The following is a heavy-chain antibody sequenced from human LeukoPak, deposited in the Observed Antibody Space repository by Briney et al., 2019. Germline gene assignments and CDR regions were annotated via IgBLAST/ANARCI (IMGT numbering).Heavy chain of an antibody. V-gene: IGHV3-30-3*01. J-gene: IGHJ4*02. D-gene: IGHD6-25*01. CDR3: AKAAALTRVDY. Sequence: GGSLRLSCAASGFTFSSYAMHWVRQAPGKGLEWVAVISYDGSNKYYADSVKGRFTISRDNAKNSLYLQMNSLRVEDTALYYCAKAAALTRVDYWGQGTLVTVSS. CDR2: ISYDGSNK. CDR1: GFTFSSYA.